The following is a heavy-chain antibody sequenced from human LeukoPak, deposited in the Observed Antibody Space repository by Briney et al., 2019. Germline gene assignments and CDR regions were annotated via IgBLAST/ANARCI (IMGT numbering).Heavy chain of an antibody. D-gene: IGHD5-24*01. V-gene: IGHV3-7*01. Sequence: GGSLKLSCAASGFTSSPDWMSWVRQGPGKGLEWLACIKRNGREKYYADSVRGRFTISRDDAGNSLHLQMNSLRVEDTALYYCAALDAPTLHAAYWGQGSLVTVSS. CDR1: GFTSSPDW. J-gene: IGHJ4*02. CDR3: AALDAPTLHAAY. CDR2: IKRNGREK.